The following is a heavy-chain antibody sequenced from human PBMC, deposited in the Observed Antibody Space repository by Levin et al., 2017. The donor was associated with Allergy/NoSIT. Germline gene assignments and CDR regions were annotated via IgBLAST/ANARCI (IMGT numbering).Heavy chain of an antibody. CDR3: ARGGGVVVPAALEGHYDFWSGYYGYYGMDV. D-gene: IGHD3-3*01. V-gene: IGHV3-21*01. Sequence: SGGSLRLSCAASGFTFSSYSMNWVRQAPGKGLEWVSSISSSSSYIYYADSVKGRFTISRDNAKNSLYLQMNSLRAEDTAVYYWARGGGVVVPAALEGHYDFWSGYYGYYGMDVWGQGTTVTVSS. CDR2: ISSSSSYI. CDR1: GFTFSSYS. J-gene: IGHJ6*02.